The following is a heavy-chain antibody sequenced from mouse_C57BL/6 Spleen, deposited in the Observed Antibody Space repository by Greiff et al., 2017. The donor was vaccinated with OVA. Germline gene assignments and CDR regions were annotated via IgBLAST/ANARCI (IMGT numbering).Heavy chain of an antibody. CDR1: GFSLTSYG. Sequence: QVQLQQSGPGLVQPSQSLSITCTVSGFSLTSYGVHWVRQSPGKGLEWLGVIWSGGSTDYNAAFISRLSISKDNSKSQVFFKMNSLQAGDTAIYYCARANNWDVFAYWGQGTLVTVSA. V-gene: IGHV2-2*01. J-gene: IGHJ3*01. CDR3: ARANNWDVFAY. CDR2: IWSGGST. D-gene: IGHD4-1*01.